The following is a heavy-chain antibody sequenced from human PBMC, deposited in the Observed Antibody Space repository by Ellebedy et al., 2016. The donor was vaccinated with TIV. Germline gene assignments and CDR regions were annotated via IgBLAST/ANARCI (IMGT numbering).Heavy chain of an antibody. D-gene: IGHD3-9*01. J-gene: IGHJ4*02. CDR3: ARVRGGILTGYDLDS. V-gene: IGHV5-51*01. CDR1: GYSFTKNW. CDR2: VYPADSTA. Sequence: GESLKISCKGSGYSFTKNWIAWVRQMPGKGLEWMGIVYPADSTARYSPSFQGQVTMSADKSIDTAYLQWSTLRASDTAMYFCARVRGGILTGYDLDSWGQGTLVTVSS.